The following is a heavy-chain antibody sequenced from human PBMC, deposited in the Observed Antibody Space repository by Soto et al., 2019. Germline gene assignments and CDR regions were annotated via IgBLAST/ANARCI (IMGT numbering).Heavy chain of an antibody. CDR2: IIPILGIA. CDR3: ARGGRADYGDYVEENNWFDP. CDR1: GGTFSSYT. Sequence: QVQLVQSGAEVKKPGSSVKVSCKASGGTFSSYTISWVRQAPGQGLEWMGRIIPILGIANYAQKFQGRVTITADKSTSTAYMELSSLRSEDTAVYYCARGGRADYGDYVEENNWFDPWGQGTLVTVSS. D-gene: IGHD4-17*01. J-gene: IGHJ5*02. V-gene: IGHV1-69*02.